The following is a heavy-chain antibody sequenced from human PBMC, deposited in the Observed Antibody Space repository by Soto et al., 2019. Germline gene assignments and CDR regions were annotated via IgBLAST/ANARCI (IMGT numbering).Heavy chain of an antibody. Sequence: GSLRLSCAASGSTVSGYWMSWVRQTPGKGLEWVANIKQDRSERYYVDSVKGRFTISRDKAKNSLFLQMNSLRAEDSAVYYCARLWFGVQEWLDPWGQGTKVTVYS. CDR3: ARLWFGVQEWLDP. J-gene: IGHJ5*02. CDR2: IKQDRSER. D-gene: IGHD3-10*01. CDR1: GSTVSGYW. V-gene: IGHV3-7*01.